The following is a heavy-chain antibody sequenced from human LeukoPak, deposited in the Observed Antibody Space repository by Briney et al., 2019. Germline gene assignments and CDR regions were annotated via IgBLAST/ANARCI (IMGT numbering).Heavy chain of an antibody. CDR1: GYTFTSYY. J-gene: IGHJ4*02. D-gene: IGHD3-16*01. CDR2: INPSGGST. Sequence: ASVKVSCKASGYTFTSYYMHWVRQAPGQGLEWMGIINPSGGSTSYAQKFQGRVTMTRDTSISTAYMELSRLRSDDTAVYYCAKGQWSWGIDYWGQGTLVTVSS. V-gene: IGHV1-46*01. CDR3: AKGQWSWGIDY.